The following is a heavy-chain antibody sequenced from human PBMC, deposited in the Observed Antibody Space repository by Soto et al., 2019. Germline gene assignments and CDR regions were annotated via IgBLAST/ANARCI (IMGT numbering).Heavy chain of an antibody. CDR3: ARAIGAVAGLREGWFDP. J-gene: IGHJ5*02. V-gene: IGHV3-33*01. D-gene: IGHD6-19*01. CDR1: GFSFSSYG. CDR2: IWNDGSNK. Sequence: QVQLVESGGGVVQPGRSLRLSCAASGFSFSSYGMHWVRQAPGKGLEWVAVIWNDGSNKYYTDSVKGRFTISRDNPRNTLYLQMSSLRVEDTALYYCARAIGAVAGLREGWFDPWGQGTLVTVSS.